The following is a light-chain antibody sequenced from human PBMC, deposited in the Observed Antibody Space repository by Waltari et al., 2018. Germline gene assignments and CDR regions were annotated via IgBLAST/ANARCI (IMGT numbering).Light chain of an antibody. Sequence: EVVLTQSPGTVSVSPGERATLSCRASQSINNNLAWFQQKPGQAPRLLVYGASTRATGIPARFSGSGSGTEFTLTISSLQSEDFAVYYCQQYDKWLLFTFGPGTKEDFK. CDR3: QQYDKWLLFT. J-gene: IGKJ3*01. CDR2: GAS. V-gene: IGKV3D-15*01. CDR1: QSINNN.